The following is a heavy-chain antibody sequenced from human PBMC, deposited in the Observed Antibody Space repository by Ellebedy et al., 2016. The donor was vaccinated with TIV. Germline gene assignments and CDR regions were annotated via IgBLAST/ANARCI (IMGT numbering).Heavy chain of an antibody. CDR3: ARGYGYGSGSPPYYYYYGMDV. CDR2: ISAYNGNT. J-gene: IGHJ6*02. CDR1: GYTFTSYG. Sequence: AASVKVSCKASGYTFTSYGISWVRQAPGQGLEWMGWISAYNGNTNYAQKLQGRVTMTTDTSTSKAYMELRSLRSDDTAVYYCARGYGYGSGSPPYYYYYGMDVWGQGTTVTVSS. V-gene: IGHV1-18*01. D-gene: IGHD3-10*01.